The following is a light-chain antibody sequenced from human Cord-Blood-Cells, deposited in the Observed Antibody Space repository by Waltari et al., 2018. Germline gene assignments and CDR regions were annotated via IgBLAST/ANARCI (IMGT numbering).Light chain of an antibody. CDR3: MQGTHWPPWT. CDR1: PTLVYSGGNTY. J-gene: IGKJ1*01. V-gene: IGKV2-30*01. Sequence: DVVMNQSPLSLPVTLGQPASIPCRSCPTLVYSGGNTYLNWFQQRPGESPRRLIYKVSNRDSGVPDRFSGSGSGTDFTLKISRVEAEDVGVYYCMQGTHWPPWTFGQGTKVEIK. CDR2: KVS.